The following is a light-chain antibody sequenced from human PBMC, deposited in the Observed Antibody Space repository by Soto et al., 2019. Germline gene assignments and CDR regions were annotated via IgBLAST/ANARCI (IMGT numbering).Light chain of an antibody. CDR2: LTSGGRL. CDR1: SGHENFA. J-gene: IGLJ3*02. Sequence: QSVLTQSPSASASLGASVKLTCTLSSGHENFAIAWHQQQPDKGPRFLMKLTSGGRLSRGDGIPDRFSGSSSGTERYLTISSLQSEDEADYYCQTWGSGIRVFGGGTKLTVL. V-gene: IGLV4-69*01. CDR3: QTWGSGIRV.